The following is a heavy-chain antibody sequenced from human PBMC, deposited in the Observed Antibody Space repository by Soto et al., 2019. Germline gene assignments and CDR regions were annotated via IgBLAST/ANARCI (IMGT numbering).Heavy chain of an antibody. Sequence: EVQLLESGGGLVQPGGSLRLSCAASGFTFINYAMNWVRQSPGKGLQWVATISGGGDATFYTDSVKGRFTISKDFSGHTTSLKMISLGAADTAVYYCARKVLGSTTRPDYSYFELWGRGTRVHLSS. J-gene: IGHJ2*01. CDR2: ISGGGDAT. CDR3: ARKVLGSTTRPDYSYFEL. D-gene: IGHD3-10*01. V-gene: IGHV3-23*01. CDR1: GFTFINYA.